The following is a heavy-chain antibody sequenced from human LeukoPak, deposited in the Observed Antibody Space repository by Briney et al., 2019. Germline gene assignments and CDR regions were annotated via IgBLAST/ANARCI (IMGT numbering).Heavy chain of an antibody. J-gene: IGHJ4*02. CDR2: ISSSGSTI. Sequence: GGSLRLSCGASGFAFSNYAMTWVRQAPGKGLEWVSYISSSGSTIYYADSVKGRFTISRDNAKNSLYLQMNSLRAEDTAVYYCARLYGSGSGDYWGQGTLVTVSS. D-gene: IGHD3-10*01. CDR1: GFAFSNYA. CDR3: ARLYGSGSGDY. V-gene: IGHV3-48*03.